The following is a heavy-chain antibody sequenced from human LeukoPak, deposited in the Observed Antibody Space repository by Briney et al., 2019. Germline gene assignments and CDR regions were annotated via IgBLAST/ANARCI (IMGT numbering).Heavy chain of an antibody. CDR2: ISSSSSYI. V-gene: IGHV3-21*01. CDR3: ARDRTLVRTYGMDV. J-gene: IGHJ6*02. CDR1: GFTFSSYS. D-gene: IGHD1-26*01. Sequence: GGSLRLSCAASGFTFSSYSMNWVRQAPGKGLEWVSSISSSSSYIYYADSVKGRFTISRDNAKNSLYLRMNSLRAEDTAVYYCARDRTLVRTYGMDVWGQGTTVTVSS.